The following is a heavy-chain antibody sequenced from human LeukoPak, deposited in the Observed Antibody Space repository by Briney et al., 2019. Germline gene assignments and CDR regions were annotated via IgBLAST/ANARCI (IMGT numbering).Heavy chain of an antibody. CDR2: IYTSGST. CDR3: ARVRPSGHDFWSGSDAFDI. J-gene: IGHJ3*02. CDR1: GGSISSYY. V-gene: IGHV4-4*07. D-gene: IGHD3-3*01. Sequence: PSETLSLTCTVSGGSISSYYWSWIRQPAGKGLEWIGSIYTSGSTNYNPSLKSRVTISVDTSKNQFSLKLSSVAAADTAVYYCARVRPSGHDFWSGSDAFDIWGQGTMVTVSS.